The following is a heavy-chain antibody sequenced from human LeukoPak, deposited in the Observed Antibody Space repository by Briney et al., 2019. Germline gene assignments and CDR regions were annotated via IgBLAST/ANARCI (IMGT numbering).Heavy chain of an antibody. J-gene: IGHJ4*02. CDR1: GFTFSSYS. D-gene: IGHD6-13*01. CDR2: IWYDGSKK. Sequence: PGGSLRLSCAASGFTFSSYSMHWVRQAPGKGLEWVAVIWYDGSKKYYADSVKGRFTISRDNSKNTLYLQMNSLRAEDTAVYYCARDDLPLYSSRLDYWGQGTLVTVSS. V-gene: IGHV3-33*01. CDR3: ARDDLPLYSSRLDY.